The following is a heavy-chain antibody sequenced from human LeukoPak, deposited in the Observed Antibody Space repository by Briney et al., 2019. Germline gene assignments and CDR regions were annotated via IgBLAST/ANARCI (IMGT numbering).Heavy chain of an antibody. D-gene: IGHD3-3*01. Sequence: SETLSLTCTVSGGSISSSYWSCIRQPPGKGLEWIGYIYYSGSTNYNPSLKSRVTISVDTSKNQFSLKLSSVTAADTAVYYCARYNYDFWSGYSKWFDPWGQGTLVTVSS. CDR1: GGSISSSY. CDR3: ARYNYDFWSGYSKWFDP. J-gene: IGHJ5*02. CDR2: IYYSGST. V-gene: IGHV4-59*01.